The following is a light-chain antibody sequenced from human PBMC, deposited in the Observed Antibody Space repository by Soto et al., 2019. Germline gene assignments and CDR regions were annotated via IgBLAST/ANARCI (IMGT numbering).Light chain of an antibody. CDR3: QQYYSYPRT. CDR2: AAS. CDR1: QGISSY. Sequence: AIRMTQSPSSLSASTGDRVTITCRASQGISSYLAWYQQKPGKAPKLLIYAASTLQSGVPSRFSGSGSGTDFTLTISCLQSEEFATYYCQQYYSYPRTFGQGTKV. J-gene: IGKJ1*01. V-gene: IGKV1-8*01.